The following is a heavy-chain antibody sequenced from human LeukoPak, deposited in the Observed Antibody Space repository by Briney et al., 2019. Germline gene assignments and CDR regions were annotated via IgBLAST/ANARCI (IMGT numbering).Heavy chain of an antibody. CDR1: GFTFSTYF. CDR3: VREGLERRTNFDC. CDR2: ISMNVQTT. J-gene: IGHJ4*02. D-gene: IGHD1-1*01. Sequence: AGGSLRLSCAASGFTFSTYFMHWVRQAPGKGLQYVSGISMNVQTTYYAGSVKGRFTISRDSSKNTVYLQMNSLTAEDTAVYYCVREGLERRTNFDCWGQGTLVSVSS. V-gene: IGHV3-64D*06.